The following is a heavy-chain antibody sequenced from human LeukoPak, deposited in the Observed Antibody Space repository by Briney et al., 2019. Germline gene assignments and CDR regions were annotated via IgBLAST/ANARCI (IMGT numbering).Heavy chain of an antibody. J-gene: IGHJ4*02. CDR2: ISWNSCSI. CDR3: AKARYCSSTSCYWDY. CDR1: GFTFDDYA. D-gene: IGHD2-2*01. Sequence: SVRLSCASSGFTFDDYAMHWVRQAPGKALEGGSGISWNSCSIGYADSVKGRFTISRDNAKNSLYLQMNSLRAEDMALYYCAKARYCSSTSCYWDYWGQGTLVTVSS. V-gene: IGHV3-9*03.